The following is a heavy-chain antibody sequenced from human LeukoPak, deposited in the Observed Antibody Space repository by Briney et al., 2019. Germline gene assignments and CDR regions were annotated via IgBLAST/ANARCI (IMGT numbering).Heavy chain of an antibody. CDR1: GFTISSYW. CDR2: INQDGSEN. V-gene: IGHV3-7*04. D-gene: IGHD5-18*01. CDR3: ATDRYRYAN. J-gene: IGHJ4*02. Sequence: GGTLTLTCAASGFTISSYWMSWVRQAPGKGLEWVAHINQDGSENYYVAFVNGRFTISRDNTKKSLYLQLTGLTADATDVYCSATDRYRYANWGQGTLVTVSS.